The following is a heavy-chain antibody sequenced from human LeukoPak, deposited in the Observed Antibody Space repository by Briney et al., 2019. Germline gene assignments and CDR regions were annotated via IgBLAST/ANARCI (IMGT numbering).Heavy chain of an antibody. V-gene: IGHV3-30-3*01. CDR1: GFTFSSYA. CDR2: ISYDGSNK. J-gene: IGHJ4*02. Sequence: GGSLRLSCAASGFTFSSYAMHWVRQAPGKGLEWVAVISYDGSNKYYADSVKGRFTISRDNSKNTLYLQMNSLRAEDTAVYYCAFGGLSVFDYWGQGTLVTVSS. CDR3: AFGGLSVFDY. D-gene: IGHD3-16*02.